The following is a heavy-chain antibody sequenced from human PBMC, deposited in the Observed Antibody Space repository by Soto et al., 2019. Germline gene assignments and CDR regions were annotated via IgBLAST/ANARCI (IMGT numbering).Heavy chain of an antibody. CDR1: GGTFSSYA. D-gene: IGHD3-22*01. CDR2: IIPIFGTA. V-gene: IGHV1-69*12. Sequence: QVQLVQSGAEVKKPGSSVKVSCKASGGTFSSYAISWVRQAPGQGLEWMGGIIPIFGTADYAQKFQGRVTSAADESTSTGNMVLSSLRSEDTAVYYCASHYDSSGYYFRGLDYWGEGTLVTVSS. CDR3: ASHYDSSGYYFRGLDY. J-gene: IGHJ4*02.